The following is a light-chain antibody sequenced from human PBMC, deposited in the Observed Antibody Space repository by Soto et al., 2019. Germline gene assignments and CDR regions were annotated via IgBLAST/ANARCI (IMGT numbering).Light chain of an antibody. V-gene: IGKV3-15*01. Sequence: EIVMTQSPATLSVSPGERATLSRRASQSVSSNLAWYQQKPGQAPRLLIYGASTRATGIPARFSGSGSGTEFTLTISSLQSEDFADYYCQQYNNWPPPITFGQGTRLEIK. CDR3: QQYNNWPPPIT. CDR1: QSVSSN. CDR2: GAS. J-gene: IGKJ5*01.